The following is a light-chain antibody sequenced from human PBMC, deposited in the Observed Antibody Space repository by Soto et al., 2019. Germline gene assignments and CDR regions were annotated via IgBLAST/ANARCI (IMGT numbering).Light chain of an antibody. V-gene: IGKV1-5*03. CDR2: KAS. CDR1: QSISTW. J-gene: IGKJ4*01. Sequence: DIQMTQSPSTLSASVGDRVTITCRAIQSISTWLAWYQQKPGKAPKLLIYKASNLEGGVPSRFSGSGSGTEFTITISSLQPDDFATYYCQKYNTYPLNFGGGTTVEIK. CDR3: QKYNTYPLN.